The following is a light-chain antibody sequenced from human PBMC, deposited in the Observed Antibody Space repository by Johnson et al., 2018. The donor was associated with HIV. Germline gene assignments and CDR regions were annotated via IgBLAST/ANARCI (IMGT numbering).Light chain of an antibody. CDR3: GTWDDSLSALYV. J-gene: IGLJ1*01. Sequence: QSVLTQPPSVSAAPGQRVTISCSGSSSSIGNNYVSWYQQLPGTAPKLLIYESNKRPSGIPDRFSGSKSGTSVTLGITGLQTGDEADYYCGTWDDSLSALYVFGTGTKVTVL. CDR2: ESN. CDR1: SSSIGNNY. V-gene: IGLV1-51*02.